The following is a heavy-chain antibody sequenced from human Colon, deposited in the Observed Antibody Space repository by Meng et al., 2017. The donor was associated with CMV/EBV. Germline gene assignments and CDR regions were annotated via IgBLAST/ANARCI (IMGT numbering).Heavy chain of an antibody. CDR3: ASDILTGYHDY. CDR2: IRSKPNSYAT. V-gene: IGHV3-73*01. CDR1: GFSFSGSA. J-gene: IGHJ4*02. Sequence: GSLRLSCAASGFSFSGSAMHWVRQASGKGLEWVGLIRSKPNSYATAYAASVKGRFTISRDDSKAPAYLQMNSLKTEDTAVYYCASDILTGYHDYWGQGTLVTVSS. D-gene: IGHD3-9*01.